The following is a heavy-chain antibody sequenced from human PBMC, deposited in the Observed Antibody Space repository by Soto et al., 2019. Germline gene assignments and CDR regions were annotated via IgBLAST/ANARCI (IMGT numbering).Heavy chain of an antibody. CDR3: ARVTLKAGNWFDP. CDR2: INPNSRGI. J-gene: IGHJ5*02. Sequence: QVQLVQSGAEVKKPGASVKVSCKASGYTFTDYFIHWVRQAPGQGFEWMGWINPNSRGINYAPKFQGRVTMTRDTSNSTAYMELRGLRSDDTAVYYCARVTLKAGNWFDPWGQGTLVTVSS. CDR1: GYTFTDYF. V-gene: IGHV1-2*02.